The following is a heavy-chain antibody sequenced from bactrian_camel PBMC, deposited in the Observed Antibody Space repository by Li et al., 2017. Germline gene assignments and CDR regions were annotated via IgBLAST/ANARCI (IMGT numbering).Heavy chain of an antibody. J-gene: IGHJ4*01. V-gene: IGHV3S7*01. Sequence: HVKLVESGGGLVPPGGSLRLSCAASGFQFSDYPMSWVRQAPGKGLEWVSGINSDGSNTYYSDSVKGRFTISRDNAKSTVYLQMNSLKSEDTALYYCAADVDLGISSMFEYDYWGQGTQVTVSS. D-gene: IGHD1*01. CDR1: GFQFSDYP. CDR3: AADVDLGISSMFEYDY. CDR2: INSDGSNT.